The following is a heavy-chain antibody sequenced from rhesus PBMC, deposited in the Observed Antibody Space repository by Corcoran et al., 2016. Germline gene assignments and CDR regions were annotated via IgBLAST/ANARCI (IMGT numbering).Heavy chain of an antibody. V-gene: IGHV4-80*01. CDR3: ARVRAFCDSYGLDS. CDR1: GGPISSNC. Sequence: QVQPQESGPGRGKPSQTLSLTCSVTGGPISSNCWSWLRQHTGQGRGCIGEIVGYAGTTNYNPSRTSLVTISNEASKNQFSLKLTSVTAADTAVYYCARVRAFCDSYGLDSWGQGVVVTVSS. J-gene: IGHJ6*01. CDR2: IVGYAGTT.